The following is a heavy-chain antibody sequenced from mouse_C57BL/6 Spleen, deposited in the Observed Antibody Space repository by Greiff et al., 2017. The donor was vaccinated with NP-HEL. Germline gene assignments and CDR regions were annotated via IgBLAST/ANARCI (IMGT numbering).Heavy chain of an antibody. CDR2: INPNNGGT. J-gene: IGHJ1*03. Sequence: VQLQQSGPELVKPGASVKIPCKASGYTFTDYNMDWVKQSHGKSLEWIGDINPNNGGTIYNQKFKGKATLTVDKSSSTAYMELRSLTSEDTAVYYCARSCYGSSYDWYFDVWGTGTTVTVSS. D-gene: IGHD1-1*01. CDR3: ARSCYGSSYDWYFDV. V-gene: IGHV1-18*01. CDR1: GYTFTDYN.